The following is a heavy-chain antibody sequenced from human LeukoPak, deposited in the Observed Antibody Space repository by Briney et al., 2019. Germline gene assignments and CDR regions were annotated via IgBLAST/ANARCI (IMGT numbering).Heavy chain of an antibody. CDR3: AKDGSSDFWSGYYGDWFDP. V-gene: IGHV3-23*01. J-gene: IGHJ5*02. CDR2: ISGSGGST. D-gene: IGHD3-3*01. CDR1: GFTFSSYA. Sequence: GGSLRLSCAASGFTFSSYAMSWVRQAPGKGLEWVSAISGSGGSTYYADSVKGRFTISRDNSKNTLYLQMNSLRAEDTAVYYCAKDGSSDFWSGYYGDWFDPWGLGTLVTVSS.